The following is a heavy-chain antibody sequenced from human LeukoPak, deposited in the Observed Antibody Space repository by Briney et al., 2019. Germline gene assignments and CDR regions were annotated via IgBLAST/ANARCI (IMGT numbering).Heavy chain of an antibody. CDR1: GLIFSPYS. Sequence: GGSLRLSCAASGLIFSPYSMNWVRQAPGRGLGWVSYISSSGSTIYYADSVKGRFTISRDNAKYSLYLQMNSLRAEDTAVYYCARGGLGSWTFDSWGQGTLVTVSS. D-gene: IGHD1-26*01. CDR3: ARGGLGSWTFDS. V-gene: IGHV3-48*04. CDR2: ISSSGSTI. J-gene: IGHJ4*02.